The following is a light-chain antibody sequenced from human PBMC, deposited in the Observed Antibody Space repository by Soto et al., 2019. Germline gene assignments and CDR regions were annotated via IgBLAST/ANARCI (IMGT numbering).Light chain of an antibody. CDR3: QQRSNWPLT. Sequence: DIVLTQSPGTLSLSPGERATLSCRASQSVSSYLVWFQRNPGQAPRLLIYDASTRATGVPARFSGSGSGTVFTLTISSLEPEDFAVYYCQQRSNWPLTFGPGTKVDIK. CDR1: QSVSSY. CDR2: DAS. J-gene: IGKJ3*01. V-gene: IGKV3-11*01.